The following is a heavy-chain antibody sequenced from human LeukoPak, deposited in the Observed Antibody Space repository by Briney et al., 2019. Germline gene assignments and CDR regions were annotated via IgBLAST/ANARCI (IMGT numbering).Heavy chain of an antibody. D-gene: IGHD2-2*01. CDR3: ARDTFQPGLIDS. J-gene: IGHJ4*02. CDR2: INTDSSDI. V-gene: IGHV3-21*05. Sequence: GGSLRLSCAASGFTFSRYAMDWGRQAPGKGLEWVSYINTDSSDIHYADSVKGRFTISRNNARNTLYLQLSSLRAEDSGVYYCARDTFQPGLIDSWGQGTLVTVSS. CDR1: GFTFSRYA.